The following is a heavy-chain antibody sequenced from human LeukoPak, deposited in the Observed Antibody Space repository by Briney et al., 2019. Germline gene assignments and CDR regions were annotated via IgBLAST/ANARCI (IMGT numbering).Heavy chain of an antibody. CDR1: GYTFTGYY. CDR2: INPNSGGT. D-gene: IGHD6-6*01. CDR3: ARPKYSSSYFDY. Sequence: ASVKVSCKASGYTFTGYYMHWVRQAPGQGLEWMGRINPNSGGTNYAQKFQGRVTMTRDTSISTAYMELSRLRSDDTAVYYCARPKYSSSYFDYWGQGTLVTASS. V-gene: IGHV1-2*06. J-gene: IGHJ4*02.